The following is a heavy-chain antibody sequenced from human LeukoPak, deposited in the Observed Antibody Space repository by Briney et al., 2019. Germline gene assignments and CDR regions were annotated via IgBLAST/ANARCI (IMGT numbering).Heavy chain of an antibody. CDR1: GYTFTGYY. J-gene: IGHJ3*02. CDR3: ARVRDGYNDAYDI. CDR2: INPNSGGT. Sequence: GASVKVSCKASGYTFTGYYMHWVRQAPGQGLEWMGWINPNSGGTNYVQKLQGRVTMTTDTSTSTAYMELRSLRSDDTAVYYCARVRDGYNDAYDIWGQGTMVTVSS. V-gene: IGHV1-2*02. D-gene: IGHD5-24*01.